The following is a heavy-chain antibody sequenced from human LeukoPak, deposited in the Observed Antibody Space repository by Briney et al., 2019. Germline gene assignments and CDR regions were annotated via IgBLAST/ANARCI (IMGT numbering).Heavy chain of an antibody. CDR1: GFTFSNAW. V-gene: IGHV3-15*01. D-gene: IGHD3-22*01. CDR3: TTDSSGYYEGYLDY. Sequence: GGSLRLSCAASGFTFSNAWMSWVRQAPGKGLEWVGRIKSKTDGGTTDYAAPVKGRFTISRDDSKNTLYLQMNSLKTEDTAVYYCTTDSSGYYEGYLDYWGQGTLVTVSS. J-gene: IGHJ4*02. CDR2: IKSKTDGGTT.